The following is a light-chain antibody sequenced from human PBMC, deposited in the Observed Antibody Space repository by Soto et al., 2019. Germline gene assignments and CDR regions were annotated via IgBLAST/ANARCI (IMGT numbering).Light chain of an antibody. V-gene: IGLV1-47*01. CDR2: RNN. CDR3: ASWDGNLSGYV. Sequence: QSVLTQPPSASGTPGQRVTISCSGSSSNIGSNYVYWYQHLPGTAPKLLIYRNNQRPSGVPDRISGSKSGTSASLAISGLRSEDEADYYCASWDGNLSGYVFGTGTKLTVL. CDR1: SSNIGSNY. J-gene: IGLJ1*01.